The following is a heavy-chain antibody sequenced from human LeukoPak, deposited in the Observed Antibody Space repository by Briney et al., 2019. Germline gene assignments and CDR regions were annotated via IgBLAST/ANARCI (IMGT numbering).Heavy chain of an antibody. Sequence: SETLSLTCTVSGGSISSSSYYWGWIRQPPGKGLEWIGSIYYSGSTYYNPSLKSRVTISVDTSKNQFSLKLSSVTAADTAVYYWGRRGRICVGVGSFIGLFAPWGKGTLFTVSS. CDR2: IYYSGST. CDR3: GRRGRICVGVGSFIGLFAP. V-gene: IGHV4-39*01. J-gene: IGHJ5*02. D-gene: IGHD2-21*01. CDR1: GGSISSSSYY.